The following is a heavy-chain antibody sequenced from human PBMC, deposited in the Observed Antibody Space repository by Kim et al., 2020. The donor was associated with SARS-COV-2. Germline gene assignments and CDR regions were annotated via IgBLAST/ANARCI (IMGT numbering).Heavy chain of an antibody. Sequence: SETLSLTCAVSGGSISNSNWWSWVRQPPGKGPEWIGEIYHSGSTNYNPSLKSRVAISVDKSKNQFSMKLSSVTAADTAVYYCARVGPYYYYGMDVWGQGTTVTVSS. J-gene: IGHJ6*02. CDR1: GGSISNSNW. V-gene: IGHV4-4*02. CDR2: IYHSGST. CDR3: ARVGPYYYYGMDV.